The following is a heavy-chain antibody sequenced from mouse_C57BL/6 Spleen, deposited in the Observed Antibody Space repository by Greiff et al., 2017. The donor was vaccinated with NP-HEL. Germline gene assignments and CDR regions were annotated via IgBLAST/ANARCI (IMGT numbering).Heavy chain of an antibody. CDR3: ARSGTGYAMDD. D-gene: IGHD3-3*01. CDR2: IYPGDGDT. CDR1: GYAFSSSW. Sequence: QVQLQQSGPELVKPGASVKISCKASGYAFSSSWMNWVKQRPGKGLEWIGRIYPGDGDTNYNGKFKGKATLTADKSSSTAYMQLSSLTSEDSAVYFCARSGTGYAMDDWGQGTSVTVSS. J-gene: IGHJ4*01. V-gene: IGHV1-82*01.